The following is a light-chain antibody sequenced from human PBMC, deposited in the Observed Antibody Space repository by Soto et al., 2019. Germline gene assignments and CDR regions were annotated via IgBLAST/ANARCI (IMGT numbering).Light chain of an antibody. J-gene: IGLJ1*01. Sequence: QSVLTQPASVSGSSGQSITISCTGTSSDVGGYNYVSWYQQHPGKAPKLMIYEVSNRPSGVSNRFSGSKSGNTASLTISGLQAEDEADYYCSSYTSSSTAYVFGTGTKLTVL. CDR1: SSDVGGYNY. CDR2: EVS. CDR3: SSYTSSSTAYV. V-gene: IGLV2-14*01.